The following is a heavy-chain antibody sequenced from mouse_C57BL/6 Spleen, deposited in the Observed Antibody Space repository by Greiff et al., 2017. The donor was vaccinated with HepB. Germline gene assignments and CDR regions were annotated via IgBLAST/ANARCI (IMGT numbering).Heavy chain of an antibody. CDR3: ARVHYYDSSTGYFDV. D-gene: IGHD1-1*01. Sequence: EVKLQESGPGLVKPSPSLSLTCSVTGYSITSGYYCNWIRQFPGNKLECMGYISYDGSNNYNPSLKNRISFTLDTSKNQFFLKLNSVTTEDTATYYCARVHYYDSSTGYFDVWGTGTTVTVSS. CDR2: ISYDGSN. J-gene: IGHJ1*03. CDR1: GYSITSGYY. V-gene: IGHV3-6*01.